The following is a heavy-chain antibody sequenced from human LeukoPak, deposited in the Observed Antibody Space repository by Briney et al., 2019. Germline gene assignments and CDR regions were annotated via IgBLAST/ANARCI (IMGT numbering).Heavy chain of an antibody. CDR1: GGSISSSSYY. Sequence: SETLSLTCTVSGGSISSSSYYWGWIRQPPGKGLEWIGSIYYSGSTYYNPSLKSRVTISVDTSKNQFSLKLSSVTAADTAVYYCARDYDSSSCPYFDYWGQGTLVTVSS. V-gene: IGHV4-39*07. D-gene: IGHD6-13*01. CDR3: ARDYDSSSCPYFDY. J-gene: IGHJ4*02. CDR2: IYYSGST.